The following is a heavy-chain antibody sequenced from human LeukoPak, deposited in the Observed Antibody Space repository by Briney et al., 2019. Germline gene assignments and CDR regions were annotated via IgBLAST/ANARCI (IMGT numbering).Heavy chain of an antibody. V-gene: IGHV1-2*06. Sequence: ASVKVSCKASGYTFTGYYMHWVRQAPGQGLEWMGRINPNSGGTNYAQEFQGRVTMTRDTSISTAYMELSRLRSDDTAVYYCARDRRGYSYGYYFDYWGQGTLVTVSS. CDR3: ARDRRGYSYGYYFDY. D-gene: IGHD5-18*01. CDR2: INPNSGGT. CDR1: GYTFTGYY. J-gene: IGHJ4*02.